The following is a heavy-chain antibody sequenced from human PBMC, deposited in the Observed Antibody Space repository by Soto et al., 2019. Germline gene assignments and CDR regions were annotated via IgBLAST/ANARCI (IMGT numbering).Heavy chain of an antibody. Sequence: ASVKVSCKASGYTFTSYDINWVRQATGQGLEWMGWMNPNSGNTGYAQKFQGRVTMTTDTSTSTAYMELRSLRSDDTAVYYCARVYDFWSGSHRAYYYGMDVWGQGTTVTVSS. D-gene: IGHD3-3*01. CDR3: ARVYDFWSGSHRAYYYGMDV. J-gene: IGHJ6*02. CDR1: GYTFTSYD. V-gene: IGHV1-8*01. CDR2: MNPNSGNT.